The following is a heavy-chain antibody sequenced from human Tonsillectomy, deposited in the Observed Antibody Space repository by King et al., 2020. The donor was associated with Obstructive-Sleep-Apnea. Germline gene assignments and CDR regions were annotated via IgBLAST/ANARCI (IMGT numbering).Heavy chain of an antibody. CDR2: IHDTGST. V-gene: IGHV4-59*08. Sequence: QLQESGPGLVEPSETLSLICSVSGDFISNYYWSWVRQTPGKGLEWIGYIHDTGSTLYSPSLKSRITISLDTSTQEVSLRPTSVTAADTAKYYCVRHKGASFGGWRQGVLVTVSS. D-gene: IGHD3-10*01. J-gene: IGHJ4*02. CDR1: GDFISNYY. CDR3: VRHKGASFGG.